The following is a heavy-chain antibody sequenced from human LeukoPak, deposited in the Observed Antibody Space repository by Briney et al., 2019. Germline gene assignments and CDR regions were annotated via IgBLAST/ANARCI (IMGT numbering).Heavy chain of an antibody. CDR3: AKVARRSVVTEEEYFQH. V-gene: IGHV1-2*02. D-gene: IGHD2-21*02. CDR1: GYNFTAYQ. Sequence: ASVKVSCKASGYNFTAYQMHWVRQAPGQGLEWMGWMNPNRGGSTYAKKFEGRVTMTRDTSINTAYMELSRLTSDDTAIYYCAKVARRSVVTEEEYFQHWGQGTLVTVSS. J-gene: IGHJ1*01. CDR2: MNPNRGGS.